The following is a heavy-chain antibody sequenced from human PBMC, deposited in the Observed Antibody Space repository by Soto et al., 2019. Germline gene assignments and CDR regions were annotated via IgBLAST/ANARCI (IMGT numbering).Heavy chain of an antibody. CDR2: IIPIFGTA. J-gene: IGHJ5*02. CDR3: ARSSDCSGGSCYSVYFWFDP. CDR1: GGTFSSYA. V-gene: IGHV1-69*13. D-gene: IGHD2-15*01. Sequence: GXSVKVSCEASGGTFSSYAISWVRQAPVQGLEWMGGIIPIFGTANYAQKFQGRVTITADESTSTAYMELSSLRSEDTAVYYCARSSDCSGGSCYSVYFWFDPWGQGTLVTVSS.